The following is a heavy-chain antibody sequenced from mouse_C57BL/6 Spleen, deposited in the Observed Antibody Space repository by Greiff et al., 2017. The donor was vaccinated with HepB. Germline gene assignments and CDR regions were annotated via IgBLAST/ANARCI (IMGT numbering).Heavy chain of an antibody. CDR2: ISNGGGST. J-gene: IGHJ2*01. V-gene: IGHV5-12*01. CDR3: ARGTGTRHFDY. CDR1: GFTFSDYY. Sequence: EVKLVESGGGLVQPGGSLKLSCAASGFTFSDYYMYWVRQTPEKRLEWVAYISNGGGSTYYPDTVKGRFTISRDNAKNTLYLQMSRLKSEDTAMYYCARGTGTRHFDYWGQGTTLTVSS. D-gene: IGHD4-1*01.